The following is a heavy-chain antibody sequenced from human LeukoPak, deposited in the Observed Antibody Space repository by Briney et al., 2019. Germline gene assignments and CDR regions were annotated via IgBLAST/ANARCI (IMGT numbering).Heavy chain of an antibody. CDR2: ISGSGGST. D-gene: IGHD2-21*02. CDR3: AKVSYCGGDYYPAHNWFAP. Sequence: GGSLRLSCAASGFTFSSYAMSWVRQAPGKGLEWVSAISGSGGSTYYADSVKGRFTISRDNSKNTLYLQMNSLRAADTAVYYCAKVSYCGGDYYPAHNWFAPWGQGTLVTVSS. CDR1: GFTFSSYA. J-gene: IGHJ5*02. V-gene: IGHV3-23*01.